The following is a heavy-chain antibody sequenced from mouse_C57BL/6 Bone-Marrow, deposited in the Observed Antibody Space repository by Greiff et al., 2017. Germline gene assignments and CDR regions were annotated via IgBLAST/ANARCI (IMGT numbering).Heavy chain of an antibody. CDR2: ISGGGGNP. Sequence: EVKLEESGGGLVKPGGSLKLSCAASGFTFSSYTMSWVRQTPEKRLEWVATISGGGGNPYYPDSVKGRFTISRDNAKNTLYLQMSSLRSEDTALYYCARPLLGNAMDYWGQGTSVTVSS. D-gene: IGHD2-10*01. CDR1: GFTFSSYT. CDR3: ARPLLGNAMDY. V-gene: IGHV5-9*01. J-gene: IGHJ4*01.